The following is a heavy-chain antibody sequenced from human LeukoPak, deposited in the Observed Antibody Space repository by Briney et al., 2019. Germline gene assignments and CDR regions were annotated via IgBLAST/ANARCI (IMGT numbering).Heavy chain of an antibody. CDR3: ARLSYVIVVVNY. Sequence: SETLSLTCTVSGGSISSSSYYWGWIRQPPGKGLEWIGSIYYSGSTYYNPSLKSRVTISVDTSKNQFSLKLSSVTAADTAVYYCARLSYVIVVVNYWGQGTLVTVSS. CDR2: IYYSGST. V-gene: IGHV4-39*07. J-gene: IGHJ4*02. CDR1: GGSISSSSYY. D-gene: IGHD3-22*01.